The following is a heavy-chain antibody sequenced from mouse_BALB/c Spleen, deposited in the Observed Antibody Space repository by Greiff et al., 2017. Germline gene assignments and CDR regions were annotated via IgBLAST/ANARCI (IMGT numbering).Heavy chain of an antibody. Sequence: VQLQQSGAELVKPGASVKLSCTASGFNIKDTYMHWVKQRPEQGLEWIGRIDPANGNTKYDPKFQGKATITADTSSNTAYLQLSSLTSEVTAVYYCASTMTDWYFDVWGAGTTVTVSS. CDR1: GFNIKDTY. V-gene: IGHV14-3*02. J-gene: IGHJ1*01. CDR3: ASTMTDWYFDV. CDR2: IDPANGNT. D-gene: IGHD2-4*01.